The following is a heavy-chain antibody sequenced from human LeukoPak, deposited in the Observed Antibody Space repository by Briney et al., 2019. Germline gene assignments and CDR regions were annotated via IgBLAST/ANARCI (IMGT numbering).Heavy chain of an antibody. V-gene: IGHV4-34*01. CDR1: GGSFSGYY. CDR2: INHSGST. D-gene: IGHD5-24*01. Sequence: PSETLSLTCAVYGGSFSGYYWSRIRQPPGKGLEWIGEINHSGSTNYNPSLKSRVTISVDTSKNQFSLKLSSVTAADTAVYYCARVVMATANYYYYGMDVWGQGTTVTVSS. J-gene: IGHJ6*02. CDR3: ARVVMATANYYYYGMDV.